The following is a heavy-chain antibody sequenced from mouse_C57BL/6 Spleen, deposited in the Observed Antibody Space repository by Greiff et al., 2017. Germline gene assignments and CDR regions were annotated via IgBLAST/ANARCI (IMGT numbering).Heavy chain of an antibody. CDR2: ISDGGSYT. D-gene: IGHD1-1*01. V-gene: IGHV5-4*01. CDR1: GFTFTNYA. Sequence: EVQGVESGGGLVKPGGSLKLSCAASGFTFTNYAMSWVRQTPGKRLEWVATISDGGSYTYYPDNVKGRFTISRDNANNNRYLQMSQLKSEDTAMYYCARDWDDGRAGLAYWGQGTLVTVSA. CDR3: ARDWDDGRAGLAY. J-gene: IGHJ3*01.